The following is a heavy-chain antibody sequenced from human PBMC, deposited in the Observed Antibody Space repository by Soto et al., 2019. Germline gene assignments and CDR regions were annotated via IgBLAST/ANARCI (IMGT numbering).Heavy chain of an antibody. Sequence: TLSLAGTVSGVSVSNDVYYWTWIRQYPGKGLEWFGYIYYTGSTYYNPSLTSRVMISLDTSKNQFSLKLTSVTAADTAVYYCARQEYGDYVFLDYWGQGTLVTVSS. D-gene: IGHD4-17*01. CDR1: GVSVSNDVYY. CDR3: ARQEYGDYVFLDY. J-gene: IGHJ4*02. V-gene: IGHV4-31*03. CDR2: IYYTGST.